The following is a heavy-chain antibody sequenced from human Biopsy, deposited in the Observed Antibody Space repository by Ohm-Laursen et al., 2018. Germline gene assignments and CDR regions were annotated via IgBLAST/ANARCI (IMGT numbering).Heavy chain of an antibody. CDR3: ARWEVGYSANDLRFDY. D-gene: IGHD5-12*01. Sequence: SDTLSLTCTVSGGSIKSYYWNWIRQSPGKGLEWIGFIYYTGHTNYNPSLKSRATISVDTSKNQFSLKVISVTAADTAVYYCARWEVGYSANDLRFDYWGQGTLVTVSS. CDR1: GGSIKSYY. CDR2: IYYTGHT. V-gene: IGHV4-59*07. J-gene: IGHJ4*02.